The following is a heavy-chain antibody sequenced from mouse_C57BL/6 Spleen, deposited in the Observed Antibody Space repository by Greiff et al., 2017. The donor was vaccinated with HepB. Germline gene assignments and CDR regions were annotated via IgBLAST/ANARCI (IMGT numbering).Heavy chain of an antibody. J-gene: IGHJ4*01. CDR2: IYPGDGDT. D-gene: IGHD2-3*01. CDR1: GYAFSSSW. V-gene: IGHV1-82*01. Sequence: VQLQQSGPELVKPGASVKISCKASGYAFSSSWMHWVKQRPGKGLEWIGRIYPGDGDTNYNGKFKGKATLTADKSSSTAYMQLSSLTSEDSAVYYCGRGIYDGYNDVMDYWGQGTSVTVSA. CDR3: GRGIYDGYNDVMDY.